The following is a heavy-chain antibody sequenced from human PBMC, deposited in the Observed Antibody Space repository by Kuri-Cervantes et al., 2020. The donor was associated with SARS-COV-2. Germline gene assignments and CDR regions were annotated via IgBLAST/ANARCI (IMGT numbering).Heavy chain of an antibody. CDR3: VRRGYSSGWYLPGTDY. J-gene: IGHJ4*02. Sequence: SETLSLTCTVSGDSISSTTYYWGWIRQPPGKGLEWIGIIFYSGGTYYNPSLRSRVTITVDTSKNQFSLKLSSVTAADTAVYYCVRRGYSSGWYLPGTDYWGQGTLVTVSS. V-gene: IGHV4-39*01. CDR1: GDSISSTTYY. CDR2: IFYSGGT. D-gene: IGHD6-19*01.